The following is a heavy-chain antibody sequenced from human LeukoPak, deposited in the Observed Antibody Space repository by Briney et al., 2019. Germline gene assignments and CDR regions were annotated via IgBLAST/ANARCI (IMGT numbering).Heavy chain of an antibody. D-gene: IGHD5-18*01. Sequence: SETLSLTCAVYGGSFSGYYWSWIRQPPGNGLEWIGEINHSGSTNYNPSLKSRVTISVDTSKNQFSLKLSSVTAADTAVYYCARGYSYGSLDYWGQGTLVTVSS. CDR1: GGSFSGYY. J-gene: IGHJ4*02. CDR3: ARGYSYGSLDY. CDR2: INHSGST. V-gene: IGHV4-34*01.